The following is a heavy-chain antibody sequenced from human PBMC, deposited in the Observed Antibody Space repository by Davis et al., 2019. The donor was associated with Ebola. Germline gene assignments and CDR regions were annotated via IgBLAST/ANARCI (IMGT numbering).Heavy chain of an antibody. CDR2: VYHSGNT. J-gene: IGHJ4*02. CDR3: ARDNYLFPRVLDD. D-gene: IGHD3-10*01. CDR1: GYSISSGYF. V-gene: IGHV4-38-2*02. Sequence: SETLSLTCTVSGYSISSGYFWGWIRQPPGKGLEWIGTVYHSGNTYYYTSLKSRVTISVDTSKNLFSLNLRSVTAADTAIYYCARDNYLFPRVLDDWGQGTLVTVSS.